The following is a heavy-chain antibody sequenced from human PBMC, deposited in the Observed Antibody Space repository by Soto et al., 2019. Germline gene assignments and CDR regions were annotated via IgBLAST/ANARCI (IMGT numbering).Heavy chain of an antibody. D-gene: IGHD3-10*01. CDR3: ARRGDGSGSLDY. V-gene: IGHV4-4*03. Sequence: QVQLQESGPGLVKPPGTLSLTCAVSGGSISSSIWWTWVRLPPGKGLEWIGEIYHSGTTNYNPSLKSRVTISVDKSKNQVSLKMSSLTAADTAVYYCARRGDGSGSLDYWGQGTLVTVFS. J-gene: IGHJ4*02. CDR2: IYHSGTT. CDR1: GGSISSSIW.